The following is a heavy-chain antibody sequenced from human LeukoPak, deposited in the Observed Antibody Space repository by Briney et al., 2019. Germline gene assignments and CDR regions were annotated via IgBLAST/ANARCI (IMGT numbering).Heavy chain of an antibody. V-gene: IGHV1-2*02. CDR2: INPKSGGT. Sequence: ASVKVSCKASGYTFSSYGISWVRQAPGQGLEWMGWINPKSGGTNYAQKFQGRVTVTRDTSISTAYMGLSRLKSDDTAVYYCARYDSGINWFDPWGQGTLVTVSS. D-gene: IGHD1-26*01. J-gene: IGHJ5*02. CDR1: GYTFSSYG. CDR3: ARYDSGINWFDP.